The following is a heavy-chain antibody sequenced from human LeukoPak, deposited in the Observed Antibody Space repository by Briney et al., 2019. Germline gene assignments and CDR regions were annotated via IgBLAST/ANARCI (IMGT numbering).Heavy chain of an antibody. CDR1: GYTFTGYY. J-gene: IGHJ4*02. V-gene: IGHV1-2*02. D-gene: IGHD6-19*01. Sequence: ASVKVSCKASGYTFTGYYVHWVRQAPGQGLEWMGWINPNSGGTNYAQKFQGRVTMTRDTSISTAYMELSRLRSDDTAVYYCARVSPLIAVAGDFDYWGQGTLVTVSS. CDR2: INPNSGGT. CDR3: ARVSPLIAVAGDFDY.